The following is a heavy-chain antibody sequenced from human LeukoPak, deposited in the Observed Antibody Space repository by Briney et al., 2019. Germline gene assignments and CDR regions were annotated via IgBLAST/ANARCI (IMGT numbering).Heavy chain of an antibody. CDR1: GFTFDDYA. CDR3: AREGSTSFNDY. J-gene: IGHJ4*02. D-gene: IGHD2-2*01. V-gene: IGHV3-9*01. CDR2: ISWNSGSI. Sequence: TGGSLRLSCAASGFTFDDYAMHWVRQAPGKGLEWVSGISWNSGSIGYVDSVKGRFTISRDNAKNSPYLQMNSLRAEDTAVYYCAREGSTSFNDYWGQGTLVTVSS.